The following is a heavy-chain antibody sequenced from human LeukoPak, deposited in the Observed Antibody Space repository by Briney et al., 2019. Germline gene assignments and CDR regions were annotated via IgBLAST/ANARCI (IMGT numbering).Heavy chain of an antibody. J-gene: IGHJ6*03. V-gene: IGHV3-21*01. D-gene: IGHD3-9*01. CDR3: ARVLYDISDYYYYFMDV. CDR2: ITTGSSYI. Sequence: PGGSLRLSCAASGFTFSTYSMNWVRQAPGKGLEWVSSITTGSSYIYYADSVKGRFTISRDNAKSSLYLQMNSLRAEDTAVYYCARVLYDISDYYYYFMDVWGKGTTVTISS. CDR1: GFTFSTYS.